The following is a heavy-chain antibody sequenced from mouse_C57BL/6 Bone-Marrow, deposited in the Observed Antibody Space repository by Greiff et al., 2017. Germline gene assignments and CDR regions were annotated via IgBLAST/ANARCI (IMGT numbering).Heavy chain of an antibody. Sequence: QVQLQQPGAELVMPGASVKLSCKASGYTFTSYWMHWVKQRPGQGLEWIGEIDPSDSYTNYNQKFKGKSTLTVDKSSSTAYMQLSSLTSEGSAVYYCARGPRWYFDVWGTGTTVTVSS. CDR2: IDPSDSYT. V-gene: IGHV1-69*01. CDR3: ARGPRWYFDV. CDR1: GYTFTSYW. J-gene: IGHJ1*03.